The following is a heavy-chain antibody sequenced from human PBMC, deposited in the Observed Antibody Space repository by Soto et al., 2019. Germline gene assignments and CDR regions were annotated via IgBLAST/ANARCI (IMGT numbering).Heavy chain of an antibody. D-gene: IGHD1-7*01. CDR2: ISGSGGST. V-gene: IGHV3-23*01. CDR3: AKEVILELRLEQIDY. J-gene: IGHJ4*02. Sequence: GGSLRLSCAASGFTFSSYAMSWVRQAPGKGLEWVSAISGSGGSTYYADSVKGRFTISRDNSKNTLYLQMNSPRAEDTAVYYCAKEVILELRLEQIDYWGQGTLVTVPQ. CDR1: GFTFSSYA.